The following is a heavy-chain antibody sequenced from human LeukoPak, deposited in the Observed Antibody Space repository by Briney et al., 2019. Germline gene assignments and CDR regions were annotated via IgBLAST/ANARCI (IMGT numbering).Heavy chain of an antibody. CDR2: ISYDGSNK. D-gene: IGHD3-9*01. V-gene: IGHV3-30-3*01. CDR3: ARDLGDILTYFDY. Sequence: PGGSLRLSCAASGFTFSSYAMHWVRQAPGKGLEWVAVISYDGSNKYYADSVKGRFTISRDNSKNTLYLQMNSLRAEDTAVHYCARDLGDILTYFDYWGQGTLVTVSS. J-gene: IGHJ4*02. CDR1: GFTFSSYA.